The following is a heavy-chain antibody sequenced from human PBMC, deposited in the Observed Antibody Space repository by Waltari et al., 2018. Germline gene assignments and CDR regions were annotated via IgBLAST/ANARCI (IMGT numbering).Heavy chain of an antibody. J-gene: IGHJ4*02. CDR3: ARDSGYDYTRVFDY. Sequence: EVQLVESGGNLVQPGGSLRLSCAASGFNFRSYRMNWVRQAPGKGLEWVSYISSSSSTIYYADSVKGRFTISRDNAKNSLYLQMNSLRAEDTAVYYCARDSGYDYTRVFDYWGQGTLVTVSS. CDR1: GFNFRSYR. CDR2: ISSSSSTI. V-gene: IGHV3-48*01. D-gene: IGHD5-12*01.